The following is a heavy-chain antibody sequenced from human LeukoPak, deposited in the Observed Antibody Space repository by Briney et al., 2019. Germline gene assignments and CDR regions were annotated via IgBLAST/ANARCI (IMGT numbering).Heavy chain of an antibody. J-gene: IGHJ3*02. D-gene: IGHD1-26*01. Sequence: GASVKVSCKVSVYTLTELSMHWVRQAPGKGLEWTGGFDPEDGETIYAQKFQGRATMTEDTSTDTAYMELSSLRSEDTAVYYCATPYGIVGADDAFDIWGQGTMVTVSS. CDR1: VYTLTELS. CDR2: FDPEDGET. CDR3: ATPYGIVGADDAFDI. V-gene: IGHV1-24*01.